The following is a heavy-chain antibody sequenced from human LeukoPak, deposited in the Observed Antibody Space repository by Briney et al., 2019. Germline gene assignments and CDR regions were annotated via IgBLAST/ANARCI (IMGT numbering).Heavy chain of an antibody. J-gene: IGHJ4*02. CDR1: GFTFSSYS. CDR3: AKSPFYSGYDADFDY. V-gene: IGHV3-23*01. CDR2: ISGSGGST. Sequence: GGSLRLSCAASGFTFSSYSMNWVRQAPGKGLEWVSAISGSGGSTYYADSVKGRFTISRDNSKNTLYLQMNSLRAEDTAVYYCAKSPFYSGYDADFDYWGQGTLVTVSS. D-gene: IGHD5-12*01.